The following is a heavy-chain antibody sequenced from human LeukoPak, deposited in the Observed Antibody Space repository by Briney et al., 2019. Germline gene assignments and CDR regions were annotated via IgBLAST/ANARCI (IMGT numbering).Heavy chain of an antibody. Sequence: SETLSLTCTVSGGSISSGDYYWSWIRQPPGKGLEWIGYIYYSGSTYYNPSLKSRVNISVDTSKNQFSLKLSSVTAADTAVYYCARVASSSSDDAFDIWGQGTMVTVSS. CDR1: GGSISSGDYY. D-gene: IGHD6-6*01. CDR2: IYYSGST. V-gene: IGHV4-30-4*08. CDR3: ARVASSSSDDAFDI. J-gene: IGHJ3*02.